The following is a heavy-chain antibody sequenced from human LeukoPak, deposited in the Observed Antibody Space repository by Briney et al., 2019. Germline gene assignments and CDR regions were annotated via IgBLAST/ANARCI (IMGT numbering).Heavy chain of an antibody. J-gene: IGHJ6*03. V-gene: IGHV4-38-2*02. Sequence: PSETLSLTCTVSGYSISSGYYWGWIRQPPGKGLEWIGSIYHSGSTYYNPSLKSRVTISVDRSKNQFSLKLSSVTAADTAVYYCARQTGTAYYYYYYMDVWGKGTTVTVSS. CDR1: GYSISSGYY. CDR2: IYHSGST. D-gene: IGHD1-1*01. CDR3: ARQTGTAYYYYYYMDV.